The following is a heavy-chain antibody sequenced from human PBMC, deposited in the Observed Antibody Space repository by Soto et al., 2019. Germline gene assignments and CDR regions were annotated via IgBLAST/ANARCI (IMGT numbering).Heavy chain of an antibody. CDR1: GGTFSSYA. CDR2: IIPIFGTA. CDR3: AILLKAAAGTRWNGMDV. V-gene: IGHV1-69*01. J-gene: IGHJ6*02. Sequence: QVQLVQSGAEVKKPGSSVKVFCKASGGTFSSYAISWVRQAPGQGLEWMGGIIPIFGTANYAQKFQGRVTITADESTSTAYMELSSLRSEDTAVYYCAILLKAAAGTRWNGMDVWGQGTTVTVSS. D-gene: IGHD6-13*01.